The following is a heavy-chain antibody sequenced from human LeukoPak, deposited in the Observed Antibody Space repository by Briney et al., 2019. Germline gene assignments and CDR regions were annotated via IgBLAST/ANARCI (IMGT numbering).Heavy chain of an antibody. V-gene: IGHV3-9*01. CDR2: ISWNSGSI. J-gene: IGHJ4*02. D-gene: IGHD3-16*01. CDR1: GFTFDDYA. CDR3: AKDLNFVIEGGFDY. Sequence: SLRLSCAASGFTFDDYAMHWVRQAPGKGLEWVSGISWNSGSIGYADSVKGRFTISRDNAKNSLYLQMNSLRAEDTALYYCAKDLNFVIEGGFDYWGQGTLVTVSS.